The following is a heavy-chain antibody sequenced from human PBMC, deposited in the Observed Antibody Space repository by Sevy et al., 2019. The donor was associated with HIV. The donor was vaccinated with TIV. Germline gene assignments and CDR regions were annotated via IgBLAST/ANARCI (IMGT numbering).Heavy chain of an antibody. CDR1: GFTFSDYY. CDR3: ARESWIDSGYGLFDY. Sequence: GGSLRLSCAASGFTFSDYYMSWIRQAPGKGLEWVSYISSSGSTIYYADSAKGRFTIPRDNAKNSLYLQMNSLRAEDKAVYYCARESWIDSGYGLFDYWGQGTLVTVSS. V-gene: IGHV3-11*01. CDR2: ISSSGSTI. D-gene: IGHD5-12*01. J-gene: IGHJ4*02.